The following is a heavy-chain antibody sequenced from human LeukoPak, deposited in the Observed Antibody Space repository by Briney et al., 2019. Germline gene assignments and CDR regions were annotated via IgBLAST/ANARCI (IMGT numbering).Heavy chain of an antibody. Sequence: GGSLRLSCAVSGITLSNYGMSWVRQAPGKGLEWVAGISDSSGRTNYADSVKGRFTISRDNPKNTLYLQMNSLRAEDTAMYFCAKRGVVIRVILVGFHKEAYYFDSWGQGALVTVSS. CDR1: GITLSNYG. J-gene: IGHJ4*02. CDR2: ISDSSGRT. V-gene: IGHV3-23*01. CDR3: AKRGVVIRVILVGFHKEAYYFDS. D-gene: IGHD3-22*01.